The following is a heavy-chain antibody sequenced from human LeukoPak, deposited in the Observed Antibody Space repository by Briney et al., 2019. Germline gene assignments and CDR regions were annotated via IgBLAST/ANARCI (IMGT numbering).Heavy chain of an antibody. J-gene: IGHJ4*02. CDR1: GGSISSYY. CDR3: ARGSTYYDILTGTGYFDY. D-gene: IGHD3-9*01. Sequence: PSETLSLTCTVSGGSISSYYWSWIRQPPGKGLEWIGYIYYSGSTNYNPFLKSRVTISVDTSKNQFSLKLSSVTAADTAVYYCARGSTYYDILTGTGYFDYWGQGTLVTVSS. V-gene: IGHV4-59*01. CDR2: IYYSGST.